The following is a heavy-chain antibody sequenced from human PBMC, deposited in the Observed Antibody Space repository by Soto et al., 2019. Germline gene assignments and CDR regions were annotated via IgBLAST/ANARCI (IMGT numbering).Heavy chain of an antibody. CDR2: IYYSGST. D-gene: IGHD3-22*01. Sequence: SETLSLTCTVSGGPISSYYWSWIRQPPGKGLEWIGYIYYSGSTNYNPSLKSRVTISVDTSKNQFPLKMSSVTAADTAVYYCARGGDSYGYGEYYYYGMDVWGQGTTVTVSS. J-gene: IGHJ6*02. CDR1: GGPISSYY. CDR3: ARGGDSYGYGEYYYYGMDV. V-gene: IGHV4-59*01.